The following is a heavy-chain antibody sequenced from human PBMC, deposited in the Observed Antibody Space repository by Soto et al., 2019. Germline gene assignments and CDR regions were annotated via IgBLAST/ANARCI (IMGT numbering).Heavy chain of an antibody. D-gene: IGHD2-15*01. J-gene: IGHJ5*02. Sequence: SETLSLTCTVSGGSISSGGYYWSWIRQHPGKGLEWIGYIYYSGSTYYNPSLKSRVTISVDTSKNQFSLKLSSVTAADTAVYYCARRLYCSGGSCYRNWFDPWGQGTLVTVSS. CDR2: IYYSGST. CDR3: ARRLYCSGGSCYRNWFDP. V-gene: IGHV4-31*03. CDR1: GGSISSGGYY.